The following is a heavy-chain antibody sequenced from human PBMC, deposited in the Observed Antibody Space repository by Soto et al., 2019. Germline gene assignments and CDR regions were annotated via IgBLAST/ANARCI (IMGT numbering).Heavy chain of an antibody. CDR3: AREPYGDSQYFDY. CDR2: FSFDGKVT. V-gene: IGHV3-30*04. J-gene: IGHJ4*02. CDR1: GFTFNSVS. D-gene: IGHD2-21*02. Sequence: QVQLVESGGGMAQAGTSLRLSCTGSGFTFNSVSQHWVRQGPDKGLEWGAVFSFDGKVTYYADSVKGRFTASRDISKNTIYLQANSLRPEDTAVYYCAREPYGDSQYFDYWGQGTPVTVSS.